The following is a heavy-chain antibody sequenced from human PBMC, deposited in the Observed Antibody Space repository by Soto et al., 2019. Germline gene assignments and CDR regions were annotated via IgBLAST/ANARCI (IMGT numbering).Heavy chain of an antibody. Sequence: GASVKVSCKASGISFINHYLHWVRQAPGQGLEWMGWISAYNGNTNYAQKLQGRVSMTTDTSTSTAYMELRSLRSDDTAVYYCAILMTTVTTTGDYWGQGTLVTVSS. V-gene: IGHV1-18*04. D-gene: IGHD4-17*01. CDR3: AILMTTVTTTGDY. J-gene: IGHJ4*02. CDR1: GISFINHY. CDR2: ISAYNGNT.